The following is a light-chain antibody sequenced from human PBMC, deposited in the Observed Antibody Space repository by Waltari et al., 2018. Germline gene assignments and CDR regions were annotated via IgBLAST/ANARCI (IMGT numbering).Light chain of an antibody. CDR1: QSVSSSY. Sequence: EIVLTQSPGTLSLSPGERATLSCRASQSVSSSYLAWYQQKPGQAPRLLIYGASTRATGIPDRFSGSGSGTDFTLTISRLEPEDFAVYYCQQHGSSPSPTFSGGTKVEIK. CDR3: QQHGSSPSPT. V-gene: IGKV3-20*01. CDR2: GAS. J-gene: IGKJ4*01.